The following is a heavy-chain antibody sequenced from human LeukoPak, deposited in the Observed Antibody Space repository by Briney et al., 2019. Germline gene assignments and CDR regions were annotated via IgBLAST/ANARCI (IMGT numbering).Heavy chain of an antibody. J-gene: IGHJ4*02. CDR3: ARDGGTYDFWSGYFDY. D-gene: IGHD3-3*01. CDR2: ISSSSSYI. V-gene: IGHV3-21*01. Sequence: GGSLRLSCAASGFTFSSYSMNWVRQAPGKGLEWVSSISSSSSYIYYADSVKGRFTISRDNSKNTLYLQMNSLRAEDTAVYYCARDGGTYDFWSGYFDYWGQGTLVTVSS. CDR1: GFTFSSYS.